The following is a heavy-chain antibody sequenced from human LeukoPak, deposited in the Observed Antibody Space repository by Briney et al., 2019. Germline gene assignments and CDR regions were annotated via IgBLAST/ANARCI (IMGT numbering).Heavy chain of an antibody. CDR3: ASRVVIDRYFDY. CDR2: IIPIFGTA. V-gene: IGHV1-69*13. CDR1: GGTFSSYA. J-gene: IGHJ4*02. Sequence: SVTVSCTASGGTFSSYAISWVRQAPRQGLEWMGGIIPIFGTANYAQKFQGRVTITADESTSTAYMELSSLRSEDTAVYYCASRVVIDRYFDYWGQGTLVTVSS. D-gene: IGHD3-3*01.